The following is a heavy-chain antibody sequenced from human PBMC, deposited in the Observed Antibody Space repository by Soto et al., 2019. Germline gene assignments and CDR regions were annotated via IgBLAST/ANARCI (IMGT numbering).Heavy chain of an antibody. D-gene: IGHD1-1*01. CDR3: AKRPTTGNFVDY. J-gene: IGHJ4*02. CDR2: ISGSGGST. V-gene: IGHV3-23*01. Sequence: EVQLLESGGGLVQPGGSLRLSCAGSGFTFSTYAMSWVRQAPGKGLEWISAISGSGGSTYYEDSVKGRFTISRDNSKNTLFMQLNSLRAEDTAVYYCAKRPTTGNFVDYWGQGTLVTVSS. CDR1: GFTFSTYA.